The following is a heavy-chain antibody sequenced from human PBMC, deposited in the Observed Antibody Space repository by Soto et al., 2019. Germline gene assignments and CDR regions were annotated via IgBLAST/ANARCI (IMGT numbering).Heavy chain of an antibody. CDR3: ARDYSFAP. CDR2: IIPILGIA. V-gene: IGHV1-69*02. D-gene: IGHD5-12*01. Sequence: QVQLVQSGAEVKKPGSSVKVSCKASGGTFSSYTISWVRQAPGQGLEWMGRIIPILGIANYAQKFQGRVTITADKSTSTAYLELSRLRSEATAVYYCARDYSFAPWGQGTLVTVSS. CDR1: GGTFSSYT. J-gene: IGHJ5*02.